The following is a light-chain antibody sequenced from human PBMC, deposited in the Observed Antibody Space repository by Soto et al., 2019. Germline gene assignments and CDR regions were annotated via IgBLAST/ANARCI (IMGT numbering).Light chain of an antibody. V-gene: IGKV3-20*01. CDR2: GTS. Sequence: EIVLTQSPGTLSLSPGDRATLSCRASQSVGSTYLAWYQQKPGQAPRLLIYGTSYRATGIPDRFSGSGSGTDFTLTISSLEPDDFAVYYCKQYDSSPPITFGGGTKVEI. CDR3: KQYDSSPPIT. J-gene: IGKJ4*01. CDR1: QSVGSTY.